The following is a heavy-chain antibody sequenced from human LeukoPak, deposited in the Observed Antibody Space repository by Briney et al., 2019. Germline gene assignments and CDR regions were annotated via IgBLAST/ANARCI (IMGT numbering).Heavy chain of an antibody. J-gene: IGHJ3*02. Sequence: GGSLRLSCVASGFSFNNFGMHWVRQAPGKGLEWVSSISASSSYIYYRDSVKGRFTLSRDNAKNSLSLQMNSLRAEDTAVYYCAKEMTTISGSAFDIWGHGTMVTVSS. CDR3: AKEMTTISGSAFDI. CDR2: ISASSSYI. V-gene: IGHV3-21*01. D-gene: IGHD5-24*01. CDR1: GFSFNNFG.